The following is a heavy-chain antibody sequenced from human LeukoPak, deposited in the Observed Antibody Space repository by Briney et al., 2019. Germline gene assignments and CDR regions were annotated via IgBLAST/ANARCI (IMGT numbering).Heavy chain of an antibody. CDR1: GGSISSGSYY. V-gene: IGHV4-61*02. Sequence: SETLPLTCTVSGGSISSGSYYWSWIRQPAGKGLEWIGRIYTSGSTNYNPSLKSRVTISVDTSKNQFSLKLSSVTAADTAVYYCARAAIPNWFDPWGQGTLVTVSS. CDR2: IYTSGST. J-gene: IGHJ5*02. CDR3: ARAAIPNWFDP. D-gene: IGHD2-21*01.